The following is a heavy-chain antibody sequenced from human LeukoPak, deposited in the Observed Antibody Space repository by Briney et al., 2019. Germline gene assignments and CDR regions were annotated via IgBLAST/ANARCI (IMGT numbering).Heavy chain of an antibody. CDR3: ARVPYYDSSGYRDAFDI. CDR1: GGSISSYY. CDR2: IYYSGST. Sequence: SETLSLTCTVSGGSISSYYWSWIRQPPGRGLEWIGYIYYSGSTNYNPSLKSRVTTSVDTSKNQFSLRLSSVTAADTAVYYCARVPYYDSSGYRDAFDIWGQGTMVTVSS. V-gene: IGHV4-59*12. J-gene: IGHJ3*02. D-gene: IGHD3-22*01.